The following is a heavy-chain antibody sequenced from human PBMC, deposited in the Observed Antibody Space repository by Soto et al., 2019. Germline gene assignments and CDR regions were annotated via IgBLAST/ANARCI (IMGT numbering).Heavy chain of an antibody. CDR2: IYYSGST. V-gene: IGHV4-30-4*01. CDR1: GGSISSGDYY. Sequence: SETLSLTCTVSGGSISSGDYYWSWIRQPPGKGLEWIGYIYYSGSTYYNPSLKSRVTISVDTSKNQFSLKLSSVTAADTAVYYCARDQKRGALGVHYYYGMDVWGQGTTVTVSS. D-gene: IGHD3-10*01. J-gene: IGHJ6*02. CDR3: ARDQKRGALGVHYYYGMDV.